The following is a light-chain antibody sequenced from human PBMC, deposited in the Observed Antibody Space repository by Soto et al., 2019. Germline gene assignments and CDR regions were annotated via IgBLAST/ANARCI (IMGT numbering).Light chain of an antibody. CDR3: SSYAGTNNLGV. Sequence: QSVLTQPPSASGSPGQSVTISCTGTSSDIGGYNFVSWYQQHPGKAPKLIIYEVNKRPSGVPDRFSGSKSGNTASLTVSGLQDDDEGDYYCSSYAGTNNLGVFGGGTKLTVL. CDR2: EVN. J-gene: IGLJ3*02. V-gene: IGLV2-8*01. CDR1: SSDIGGYNF.